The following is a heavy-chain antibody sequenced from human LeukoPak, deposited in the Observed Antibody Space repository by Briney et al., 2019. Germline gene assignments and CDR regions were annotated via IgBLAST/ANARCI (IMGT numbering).Heavy chain of an antibody. V-gene: IGHV4-59*08. Sequence: SETLSLTCTVSGGSISNSYWSWVRQPPGKGLEWIGYTSYSGRTNYNPSLKRRVTMSVDTSKGQFCLSLISVTAADTAVYYCARAVSGDYYGMDVWGQGTTVTVSS. CDR2: TSYSGRT. CDR3: ARAVSGDYYGMDV. D-gene: IGHD1-26*01. J-gene: IGHJ6*02. CDR1: GGSISNSY.